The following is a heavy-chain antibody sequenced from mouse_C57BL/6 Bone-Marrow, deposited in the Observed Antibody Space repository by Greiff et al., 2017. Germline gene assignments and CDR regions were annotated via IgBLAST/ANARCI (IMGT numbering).Heavy chain of an antibody. D-gene: IGHD3-2*02. CDR2: IHPNSGST. J-gene: IGHJ2*01. V-gene: IGHV1-64*01. CDR1: GYTFTSYW. Sequence: VKLQQPGAELVKPGASVKLSCKASGYTFTSYWMHWVKQRPGQGLEWIGMIHPNSGSTNYNEKFKSKATLTVDKSSSTAYMQLGSLTSEDSAVYYCARRLRLREYWGQGTTLTVSS. CDR3: ARRLRLREY.